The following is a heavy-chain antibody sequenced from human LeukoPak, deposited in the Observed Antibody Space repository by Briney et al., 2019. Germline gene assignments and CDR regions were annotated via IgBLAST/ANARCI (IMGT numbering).Heavy chain of an antibody. CDR3: ARPAPYYYDSSGYFDAFDI. CDR2: INPNSGGT. V-gene: IGHV1-2*02. CDR1: GYTFTSYY. D-gene: IGHD3-22*01. J-gene: IGHJ3*02. Sequence: GASVKVSCKASGYTFTSYYMHWVRQAPGQGLEWMGWINPNSGGTNYARKFQGRVTMTRDTSISTAYMELSRLRSDDTAVYYCARPAPYYYDSSGYFDAFDIWGQGTMVTVSS.